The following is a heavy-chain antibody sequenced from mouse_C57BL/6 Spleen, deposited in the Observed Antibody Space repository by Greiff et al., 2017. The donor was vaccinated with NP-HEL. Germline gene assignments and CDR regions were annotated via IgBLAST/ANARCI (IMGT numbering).Heavy chain of an antibody. D-gene: IGHD1-1*01. J-gene: IGHJ3*01. Sequence: EVKLMESGGGLVQPGGSLKLSCAASGFTFSDYYMYWVRQTPEKRLEWVAYISNGGGSTYYPDTVKGRFTISRDNAKNTLYLQMSRLKSEDTAMYYCARPPYYGSSLAYWGQGTLVTVSA. CDR3: ARPPYYGSSLAY. V-gene: IGHV5-12*01. CDR2: ISNGGGST. CDR1: GFTFSDYY.